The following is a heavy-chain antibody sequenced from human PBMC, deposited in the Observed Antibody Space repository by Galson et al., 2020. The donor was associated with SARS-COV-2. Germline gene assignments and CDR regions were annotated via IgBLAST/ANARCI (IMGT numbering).Heavy chain of an antibody. CDR2: ISYEGSTR. J-gene: IGHJ4*02. CDR1: GFTFSNIG. V-gene: IGHV3-30*03. Sequence: GESLKISCEASGFTFSNIGMHWVRQAPGKGLEWMAFISYEGSTRRYLDSVKGRFTISRDNSKNTLSLQMNSLTPEDTALYFCVRAAVGGSHSFGYWGQGTLVTVSS. D-gene: IGHD5-18*01. CDR3: VRAAVGGSHSFGY.